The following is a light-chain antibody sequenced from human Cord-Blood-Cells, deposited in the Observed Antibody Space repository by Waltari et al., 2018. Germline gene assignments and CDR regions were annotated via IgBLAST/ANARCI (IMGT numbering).Light chain of an antibody. Sequence: SSELTQDPAVSVALGQTVRITCQGNSPISFYASRYQKKQGQAPVLIIYGKNNRPSGIPDRFSGSSSGNTASLTITGAQAEDEADYYCNSRDSSGNHLVFGGGTKLTVL. J-gene: IGLJ2*01. CDR1: SPISFY. CDR2: GKN. V-gene: IGLV3-19*01. CDR3: NSRDSSGNHLV.